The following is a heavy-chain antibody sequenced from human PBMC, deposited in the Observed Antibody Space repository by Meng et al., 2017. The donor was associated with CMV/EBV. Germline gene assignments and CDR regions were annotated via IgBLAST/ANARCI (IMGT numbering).Heavy chain of an antibody. V-gene: IGHV3-23*01. D-gene: IGHD3-3*01. CDR1: GFTFSSYA. CDR2: ISGSGGST. Sequence: GGSLRLSCAASGFTFSSYAMSWVRQAPGKRLEWVSAISGSGGSTYYADSVKGRFTISRDNSKNTLYLQMNSLRAEDTAVYYCAKGLLRFLEWFYFDYWGQGTLVTVSS. CDR3: AKGLLRFLEWFYFDY. J-gene: IGHJ4*02.